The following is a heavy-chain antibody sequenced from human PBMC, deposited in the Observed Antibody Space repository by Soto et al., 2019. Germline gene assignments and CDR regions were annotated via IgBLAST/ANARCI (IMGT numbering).Heavy chain of an antibody. J-gene: IGHJ4*02. CDR1: DGSISRSSYY. V-gene: IGHV4-39*01. CDR3: ARKRGGCDLPDY. CDR2: IYYSGST. Sequence: LSRTDRDGSISRSSYYRGCIRQPPGKGLEWIGSIYYSGSTYYNPSLKSRVTISVDTSKNQFSLKLSSVTAADTAVYYCARKRGGCDLPDYWVQGTLVTGSS. D-gene: IGHD5-12*01.